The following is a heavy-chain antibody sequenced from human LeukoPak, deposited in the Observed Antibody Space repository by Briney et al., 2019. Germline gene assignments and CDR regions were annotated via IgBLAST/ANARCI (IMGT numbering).Heavy chain of an antibody. CDR2: MNPNSGNT. V-gene: IGHV1-8*01. CDR3: ARSPHILTGENFDY. D-gene: IGHD3-9*01. CDR1: GYTFASYD. J-gene: IGHJ4*02. Sequence: ASVKVSCKASGYTFASYDINWVRQATGQGLEWMGWMNPNSGNTGYAQKFQDRVSMTRDTSISTDYMQLSRLRFDDTAVYYCARSPHILTGENFDYWGQGTLLTVSS.